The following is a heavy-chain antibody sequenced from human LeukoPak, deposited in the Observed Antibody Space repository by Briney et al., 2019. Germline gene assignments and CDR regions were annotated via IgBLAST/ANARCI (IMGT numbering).Heavy chain of an antibody. CDR1: GYSISSGYY. CDR2: IYHSGST. CDR3: ARGPTYCTNGVCYRYYFDY. J-gene: IGHJ4*02. D-gene: IGHD2-8*01. V-gene: IGHV4-38-2*01. Sequence: SETLSLTCAVSGYSISSGYYWGWIRQPPGKGLEWIGSIYHSGSTYYNPSLKSRVTISVDTSKNQFSLKLSSVTAADTAVYYCARGPTYCTNGVCYRYYFDYWGQGTLVTVSS.